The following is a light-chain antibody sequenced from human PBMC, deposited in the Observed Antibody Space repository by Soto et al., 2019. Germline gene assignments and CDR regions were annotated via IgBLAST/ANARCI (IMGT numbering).Light chain of an antibody. CDR1: QSVSSN. Sequence: EIVMTQSPATLSVSPGERATLSCRASQSVSSNLAWYQRKPGQAPRLLIYDASTRATAIPARFSGSGSETEFTLTISSLQSEDSAVYYCQQYNNWPPFTFGQGTRLEIK. CDR3: QQYNNWPPFT. V-gene: IGKV3-15*01. CDR2: DAS. J-gene: IGKJ5*01.